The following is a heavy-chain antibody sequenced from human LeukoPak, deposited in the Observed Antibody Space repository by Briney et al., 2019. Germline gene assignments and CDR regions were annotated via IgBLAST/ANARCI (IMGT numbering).Heavy chain of an antibody. Sequence: GGSLRLSCAASGFTFSSYAMHWVRQAPGKELEWVAVISYDGSNKYYADSVKGRFTISRDNSKNTLYLQMNSLRAEDTAVYYCARERTMVRGGGWNFDYWGQGTLVTVSS. CDR1: GFTFSSYA. D-gene: IGHD3-10*01. J-gene: IGHJ4*02. CDR3: ARERTMVRGGGWNFDY. V-gene: IGHV3-30*04. CDR2: ISYDGSNK.